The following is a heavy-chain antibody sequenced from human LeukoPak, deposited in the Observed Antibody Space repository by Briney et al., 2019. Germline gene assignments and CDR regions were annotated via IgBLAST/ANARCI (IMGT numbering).Heavy chain of an antibody. CDR2: IYPGDSDS. Sequence: GESLKISCKGSGYNFTSHWIGWVRQMPGKGLEWMGIIYPGDSDSRQSPSLRGQVTISADKSISTAYLQWSSLKASDTAMYYCARLNDNWFDPWGQGTLVTVSS. J-gene: IGHJ5*02. CDR3: ARLNDNWFDP. V-gene: IGHV5-51*01. D-gene: IGHD3-16*01. CDR1: GYNFTSHW.